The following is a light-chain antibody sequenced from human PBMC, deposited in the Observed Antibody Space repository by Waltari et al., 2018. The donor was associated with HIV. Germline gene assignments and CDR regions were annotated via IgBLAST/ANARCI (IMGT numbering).Light chain of an antibody. Sequence: QSALTQPRSVSGSPGQSVTISCTGTSTDVGGCNYVSWSQHHPGKAPKLMIYDVSKRPSGVPDRFSGSKSGNTASLTISGLQAEDEADYYCCSYAGSYTLVFGGGTTLTVL. CDR2: DVS. CDR3: CSYAGSYTLV. CDR1: STDVGGCNY. V-gene: IGLV2-11*01. J-gene: IGLJ2*01.